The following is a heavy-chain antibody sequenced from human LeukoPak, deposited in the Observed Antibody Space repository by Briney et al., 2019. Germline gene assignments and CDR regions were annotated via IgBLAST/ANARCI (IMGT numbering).Heavy chain of an antibody. J-gene: IGHJ4*02. CDR2: FIPIFGTA. CDR3: ARELYGGNSRPDY. D-gene: IGHD4-23*01. CDR1: GYTFTSCG. V-gene: IGHV1-69*05. Sequence: SVKVPCKASGYTFTSCGISWVRQAPGQGLEWMGRFIPIFGTANYAQKFQGRVTITTDESTSTAYMELSSLRSEDTAVYYCARELYGGNSRPDYWGQGTLVTVSS.